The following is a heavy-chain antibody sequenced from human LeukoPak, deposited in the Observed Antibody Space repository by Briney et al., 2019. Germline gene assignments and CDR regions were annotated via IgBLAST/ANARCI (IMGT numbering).Heavy chain of an antibody. J-gene: IGHJ5*02. CDR2: INNSGDST. CDR1: GFTFSSFA. V-gene: IGHV3-23*01. Sequence: PGGSLRLSCAASGFTFSSFAMNWVRQAPGKGLEWVSPINNSGDSTYYGDSVKGRFTISRDNSKNTLYLQMNSLRAEDTAVYYCAKDHSSYDILTGYPLTWGQGTLVTVSS. CDR3: AKDHSSYDILTGYPLT. D-gene: IGHD3-9*01.